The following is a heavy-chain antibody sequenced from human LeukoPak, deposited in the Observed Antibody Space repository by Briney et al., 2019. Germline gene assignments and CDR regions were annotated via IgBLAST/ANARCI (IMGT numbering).Heavy chain of an antibody. CDR3: AVCLDSSSVSVYYYMGV. CDR2: IYYSGST. CDR1: GGSISSYY. V-gene: IGHV4-59*01. J-gene: IGHJ6*03. Sequence: PSETLSLTCTVSGGSISSYYWSWIRQPPGKGLEWIGYIYYSGSTNYNPSLKSRVTISVDTSKNQFSLKLSSVTAADAAVYYCAVCLDSSSVSVYYYMGVWRKGTTVTVSS. D-gene: IGHD6-13*01.